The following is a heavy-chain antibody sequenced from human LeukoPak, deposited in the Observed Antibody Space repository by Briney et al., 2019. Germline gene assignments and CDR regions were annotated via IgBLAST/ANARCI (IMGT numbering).Heavy chain of an antibody. CDR1: GYTFTGYY. J-gene: IGHJ4*02. CDR3: ARDSPYESSGYSIPY. V-gene: IGHV1-2*02. Sequence: ASVKVSCKASGYTFTGYYMHWVRQAPGQGLEWMGWINPNSGGTNYAQKFQGRVTMTRDTSISTAYMELSRLRSDDTAVYYCARDSPYESSGYSIPYWGQGTLVTVSS. CDR2: INPNSGGT. D-gene: IGHD3-22*01.